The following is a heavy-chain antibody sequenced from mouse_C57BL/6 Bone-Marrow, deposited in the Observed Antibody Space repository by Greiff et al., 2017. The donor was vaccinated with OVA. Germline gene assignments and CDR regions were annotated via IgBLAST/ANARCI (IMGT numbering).Heavy chain of an antibody. CDR3: ARAYYCGSSWYFDV. CDR2: IYPGSGST. Sequence: QVQLQQPGAELVKPGASVKMSCKASGYTFTSYWITWVQQRPGQGLEWIGVIYPGSGSTNYHEKFKSKATLTVDTSSSTAYMQLSSLTSEDSAVYDCARAYYCGSSWYFDVWGTGTTVTVSS. CDR1: GYTFTSYW. J-gene: IGHJ1*03. D-gene: IGHD1-1*01. V-gene: IGHV1-55*01.